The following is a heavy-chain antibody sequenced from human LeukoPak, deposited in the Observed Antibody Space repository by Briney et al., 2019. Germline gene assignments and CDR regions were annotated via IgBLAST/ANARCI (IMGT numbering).Heavy chain of an antibody. D-gene: IGHD2-15*01. Sequence: GGSLRLSCAASGFTFSSYAMHWVRQAPGKGLEWVAVISYDGSNKYYADSVKGRFTISRDNSKNTLYLQMNSLRAEDTAVYYCARESSVVAATGTFDYWGQGTLVTVSS. CDR1: GFTFSSYA. J-gene: IGHJ4*02. V-gene: IGHV3-30*04. CDR3: ARESSVVAATGTFDY. CDR2: ISYDGSNK.